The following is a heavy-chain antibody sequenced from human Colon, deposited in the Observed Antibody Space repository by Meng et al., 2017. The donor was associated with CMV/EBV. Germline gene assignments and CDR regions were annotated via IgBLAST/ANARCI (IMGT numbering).Heavy chain of an antibody. Sequence: GESLKISCAASGFIFEDYAMHWVRQVPGKGLEWVSLIDWDGGNTYYADAVKGRFTISRDNSTDSLYLQMNSLRVEDTALYYCAKDLTAYYHTTGGADFSGMDVWGLGTTVAVSS. CDR1: GFIFEDYA. J-gene: IGHJ6*02. D-gene: IGHD3-9*01. CDR2: IDWDGGNT. CDR3: AKDLTAYYHTTGGADFSGMDV. V-gene: IGHV3-43D*03.